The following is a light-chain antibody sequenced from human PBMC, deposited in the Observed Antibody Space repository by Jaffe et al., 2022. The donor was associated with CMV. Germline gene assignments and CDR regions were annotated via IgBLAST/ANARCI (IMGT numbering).Light chain of an antibody. J-gene: IGKJ1*01. Sequence: IQMSQSPSSLSASVGDRVTITCRASQRISNYLNWYQQKPGKAPNLLIYAASTLQRGVPPRFSGSGSGTDFTLTISSLLPEDSATYYCQQSYNTPRTFGQGTKVEIK. V-gene: IGKV1-39*01. CDR3: QQSYNTPRT. CDR2: AAS. CDR1: QRISNY.